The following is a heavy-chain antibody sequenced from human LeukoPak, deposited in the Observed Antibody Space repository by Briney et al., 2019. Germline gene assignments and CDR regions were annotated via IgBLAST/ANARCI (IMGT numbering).Heavy chain of an antibody. CDR1: GYTFTSYG. D-gene: IGHD2-2*01. J-gene: IGHJ3*02. CDR2: ISAYNGNT. Sequence: ASVKVSCKASGYTFTSYGISWVRQAPGQGLEWMGWISAYNGNTNYAQKLQGRVTMTTDTSTSTAYMELRSLRSDDTAVYYCATELGYCSSTSCYVAFDIWGQGTMVTVSS. V-gene: IGHV1-18*01. CDR3: ATELGYCSSTSCYVAFDI.